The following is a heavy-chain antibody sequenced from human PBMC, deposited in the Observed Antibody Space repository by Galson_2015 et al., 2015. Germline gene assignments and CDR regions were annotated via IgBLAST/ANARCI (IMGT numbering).Heavy chain of an antibody. J-gene: IGHJ4*02. CDR1: GFTFSSYG. V-gene: IGHV3-33*01. CDR2: IWYDGSNK. CDR3: ARDQHLGELSLYFDY. Sequence: SLRLSCAASGFTFSSYGMHWVRQAPGKGLEWVAVIWYDGSNKYYADSVKGRFTISRDNSKNTLYLQMNSLRAEDTAVYYCARDQHLGELSLYFDYWGQGTLVTVSS. D-gene: IGHD3-16*02.